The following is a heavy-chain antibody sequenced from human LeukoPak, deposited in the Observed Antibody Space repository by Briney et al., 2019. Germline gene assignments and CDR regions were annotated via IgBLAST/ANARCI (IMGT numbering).Heavy chain of an antibody. CDR2: IYYTGNI. D-gene: IGHD5-18*01. CDR1: GGSISSSSYY. J-gene: IGHJ4*02. V-gene: IGHV4-39*07. CDR3: ARADREGGYTYGSFDY. Sequence: SETLSLTCTVSGGSISSSSYYWGWIRQPPGKGLEWIGNIYYTGNIYYNPSLNSRVTVSVDTSKNQFSLQLESMTVADTAVYFCARADREGGYTYGSFDYWGQGTLVTVSS.